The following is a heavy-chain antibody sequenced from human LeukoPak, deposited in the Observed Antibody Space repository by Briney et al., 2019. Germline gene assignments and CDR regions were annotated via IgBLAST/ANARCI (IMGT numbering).Heavy chain of an antibody. CDR3: ARGKWLKENDY. Sequence: SVKVSCKASGGAFSSYAISWVRQAPGQGLEWMGGIIPIFGTANYAQKLQGRVTMTTDTSTSTAYMELRSLRSDDTAVYYCARGKWLKENDYWGQGTLVTVSS. V-gene: IGHV1-69*05. CDR2: IIPIFGTA. J-gene: IGHJ4*02. D-gene: IGHD5-12*01. CDR1: GGAFSSYA.